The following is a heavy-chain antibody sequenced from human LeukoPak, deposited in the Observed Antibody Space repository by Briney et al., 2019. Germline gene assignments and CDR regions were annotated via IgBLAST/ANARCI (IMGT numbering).Heavy chain of an antibody. V-gene: IGHV3-30*02. CDR2: IRYDGSNK. Sequence: PGGSLRLSCAASGFTFSSYGMHWVRQAPGKGLEWVAFIRYDGSNKYYADSVKGRFTISRDNSKNTLYLQMNSLRAEDTAVYYCASGRREYQLLLVWGKGTTVTVSS. CDR3: ASGRREYQLLLV. CDR1: GFTFSSYG. J-gene: IGHJ6*04. D-gene: IGHD2-2*01.